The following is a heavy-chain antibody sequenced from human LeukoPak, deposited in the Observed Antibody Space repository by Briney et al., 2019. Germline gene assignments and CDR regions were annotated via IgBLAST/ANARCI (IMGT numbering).Heavy chain of an antibody. CDR3: ATEHFDF. Sequence: SWIRQHPGKGLEWVANIKQDGSEKYYVDSVKGRFTISRDNAKNSLYLQMNSLRAEDTAVYYCATEHFDFWGQGTLVTVSS. CDR2: IKQDGSEK. V-gene: IGHV3-7*01. J-gene: IGHJ4*02.